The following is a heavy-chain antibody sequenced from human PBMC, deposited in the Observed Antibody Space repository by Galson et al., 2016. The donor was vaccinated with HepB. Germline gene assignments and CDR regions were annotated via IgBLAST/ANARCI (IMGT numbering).Heavy chain of an antibody. J-gene: IGHJ4*02. Sequence: VKVSCKASGYIFSSYYIHWVRQAPGQGLEWMGIINPSGGFTTYAQKFQGRVTMTSDTSTSTVCMELSSLRSEDTAAYYCVRGPPPTGLQQGGYFDYWGQGTLVTVSS. CDR3: VRGPPPTGLQQGGYFDY. D-gene: IGHD1-1*01. CDR1: GYIFSSYY. CDR2: INPSGGFT. V-gene: IGHV1-46*03.